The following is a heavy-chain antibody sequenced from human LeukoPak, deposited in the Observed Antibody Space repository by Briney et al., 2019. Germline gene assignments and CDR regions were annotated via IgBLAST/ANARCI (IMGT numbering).Heavy chain of an antibody. CDR1: GFTFSNAW. D-gene: IGHD3-22*01. CDR2: IISKTDGGTT. V-gene: IGHV3-15*01. J-gene: IGHJ4*02. CDR3: ATQNYDSPTVVDY. Sequence: GGSLRLSCAASGFTFSNAWMSWVRQAPGKGLEWVGRIISKTDGGTTDYAAPVKGRFTISRDNSKNTLYLQMNSLRAEDTAVYYCATQNYDSPTVVDYWGQGTLVTVSS.